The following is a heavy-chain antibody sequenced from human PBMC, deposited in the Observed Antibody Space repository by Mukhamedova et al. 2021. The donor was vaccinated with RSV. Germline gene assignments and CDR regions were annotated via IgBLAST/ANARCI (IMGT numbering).Heavy chain of an antibody. D-gene: IGHD3-22*01. CDR2: IIHSGST. V-gene: IGHV4-34*12. J-gene: IGHJ3*02. Sequence: EYMGEIIHSGSTNYNPSLKSRVTISVDTSKNQFSLKLSSVTAADTAVYYCARLYYYDLAFDIWGQGTMVTVSS. CDR3: ARLYYYDLAFDI.